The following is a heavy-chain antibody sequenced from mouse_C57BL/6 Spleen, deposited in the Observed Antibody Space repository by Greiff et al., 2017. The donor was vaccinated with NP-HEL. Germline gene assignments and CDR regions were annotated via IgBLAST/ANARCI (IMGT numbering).Heavy chain of an antibody. Sequence: QVQLQQPGAELVKPGASVKMYCKASGYNFTSYWITWVKARPGQGLEWIGDVYLGSGSTHYNEKFKSKATLTVDTSSSKAYKQLSSLTSDDSEVYYCARRGYYASSPHAVDYWGQGASVTVSS. J-gene: IGHJ4*01. CDR1: GYNFTSYW. CDR3: ARRGYYASSPHAVDY. CDR2: VYLGSGST. D-gene: IGHD1-1*01. V-gene: IGHV1-55*01.